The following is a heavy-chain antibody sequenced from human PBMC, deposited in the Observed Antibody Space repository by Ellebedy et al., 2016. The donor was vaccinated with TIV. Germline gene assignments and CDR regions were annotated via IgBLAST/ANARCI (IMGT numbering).Heavy chain of an antibody. V-gene: IGHV3-48*01. CDR2: ISSASSTI. D-gene: IGHD2-8*01. CDR3: ARVSGKYYFDY. CDR1: GFTFGRYN. J-gene: IGHJ4*02. Sequence: GESLKISCAASGFTFGRYNMNWVRQTPGKGLEWVSYISSASSTIYYADSVKGRFTISRDNSKNTLYLQMNSLRAEDTAVYYCARVSGKYYFDYWGQGTLVTVSS.